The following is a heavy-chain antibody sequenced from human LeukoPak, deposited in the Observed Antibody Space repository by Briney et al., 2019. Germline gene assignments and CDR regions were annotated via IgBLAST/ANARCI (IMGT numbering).Heavy chain of an antibody. CDR2: IYPGDSDT. D-gene: IGHD3-22*01. V-gene: IGHV5-51*01. J-gene: IGHJ3*02. CDR3: ARHGVTYYYDSSGYPHDAFDI. Sequence: GESLKISCKGSGYSLTSYWIGWVRQMPGKGLEWMGIIYPGDSDTRYSPSFQGQVTISADKSISTAYLQWSSLKASDTAMYYCARHGVTYYYDSSGYPHDAFDIWGQGTMVTVSS. CDR1: GYSLTSYW.